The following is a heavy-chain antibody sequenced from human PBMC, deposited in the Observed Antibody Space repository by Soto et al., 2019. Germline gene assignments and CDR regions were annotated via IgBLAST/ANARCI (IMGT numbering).Heavy chain of an antibody. V-gene: IGHV1-24*01. CDR3: ARDLDSGAYYGMDV. Sequence: GASVKVSCKVSGYTLTELSMHWVRQAPGKGLEWMGGFDPEDGETNYAQKFQGRVTMTGDTSTDTAYMELSRLRSEDTAVYYCARDLDSGAYYGMDVWGQGTTVTVSS. CDR2: FDPEDGET. J-gene: IGHJ6*02. CDR1: GYTLTELS. D-gene: IGHD3-10*01.